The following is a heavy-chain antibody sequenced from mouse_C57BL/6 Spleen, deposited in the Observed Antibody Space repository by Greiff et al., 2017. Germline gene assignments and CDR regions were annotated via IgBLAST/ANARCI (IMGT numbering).Heavy chain of an antibody. CDR3: ARAGIYYGSSGVYYFDY. D-gene: IGHD1-1*01. CDR1: GYTFTSYG. Sequence: VKLLESGAELARPGASVKLSCKASGYTFTSYGISWVKQRTGQGLEWIGEIYPRSGNTYYNEKFKGKATLTVDKSSSTAYMELRSLTSEDSAVYFCARAGIYYGSSGVYYFDYWGQGTTLTVSS. V-gene: IGHV1-81*01. J-gene: IGHJ2*01. CDR2: IYPRSGNT.